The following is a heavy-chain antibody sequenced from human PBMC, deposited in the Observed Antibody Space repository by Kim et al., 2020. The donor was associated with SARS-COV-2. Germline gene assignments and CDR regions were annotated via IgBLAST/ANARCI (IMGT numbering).Heavy chain of an antibody. J-gene: IGHJ3*02. D-gene: IGHD2-15*01. CDR1: GGSFSGYY. CDR2: INHSGST. CDR3: ARVTVGTDAFDI. V-gene: IGHV4-34*01. Sequence: SETLSLTCAVYGGSFSGYYWSWIRQPPGKGLEWIGEINHSGSTNYNPSLKSRVTISVDTSKNQFSLKLSSVTAADTAVYYCARVTVGTDAFDIWGQGTMVTVSS.